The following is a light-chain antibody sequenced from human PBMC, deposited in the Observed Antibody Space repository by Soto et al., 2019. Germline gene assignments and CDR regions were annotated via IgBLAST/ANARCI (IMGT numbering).Light chain of an antibody. V-gene: IGKV2-28*01. CDR3: MPARQTPGT. Sequence: DIVMTQSPPSLPVTPGEPASFSCRSSQSLLHRNGYNYLDWYLQKPGQSPQLLIYLGSNRASGVPDRFSGSGSGTDFTLKISRVEAEDVGVYYCMPARQTPGTFGQGTRLEI. J-gene: IGKJ5*01. CDR1: QSLLHRNGYNY. CDR2: LGS.